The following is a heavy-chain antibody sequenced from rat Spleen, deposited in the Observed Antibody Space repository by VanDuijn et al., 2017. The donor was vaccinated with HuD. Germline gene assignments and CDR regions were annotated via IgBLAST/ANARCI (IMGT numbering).Heavy chain of an antibody. Sequence: EVQLVESGGGLVQPGRSLKLSCAAAGFTFSNYGMAWVRQAPTKGLEWVATISYDGSSTYYRDSVKGRSTISRDNAKSTLYLQMDSLRSEDTATYYCTTDRRYYDDSYVMDAWGQGASVTVSS. D-gene: IGHD1-12*02. J-gene: IGHJ4*01. V-gene: IGHV5-29*01. CDR2: ISYDGSST. CDR1: GFTFSNYG. CDR3: TTDRRYYDDSYVMDA.